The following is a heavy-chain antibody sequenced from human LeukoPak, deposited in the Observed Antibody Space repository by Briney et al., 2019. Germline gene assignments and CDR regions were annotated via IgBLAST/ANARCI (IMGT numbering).Heavy chain of an antibody. CDR3: ARDRVDGEDY. CDR1: GFTFSSYW. V-gene: IGHV3-7*01. CDR2: IKRDGSEK. J-gene: IGHJ4*02. D-gene: IGHD4-17*01. Sequence: PGRSLRLSCAASGFTFSSYWMSWVRQAPGKGLEWVANIKRDGSEKYYVDSVKGRFTISRDNAKNSLYLKMNSLRAEDTAVYYCARDRVDGEDYWGQGTLVTVSS.